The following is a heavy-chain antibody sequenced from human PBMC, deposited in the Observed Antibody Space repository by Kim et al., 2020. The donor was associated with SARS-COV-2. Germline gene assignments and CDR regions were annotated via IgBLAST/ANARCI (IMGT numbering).Heavy chain of an antibody. CDR3: ANLWCRGIDY. CDR2: TA. J-gene: IGHJ4*02. V-gene: IGHV1-69*01. Sequence: TANYAQQFQGRVTITADESKSTAYLELGSLGSEDTALYYCANLWCRGIDYWGQGTLVTVSS. D-gene: IGHD3-10*01.